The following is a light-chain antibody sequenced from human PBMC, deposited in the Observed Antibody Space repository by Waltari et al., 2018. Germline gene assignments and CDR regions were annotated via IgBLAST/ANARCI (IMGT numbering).Light chain of an antibody. Sequence: QSVLTQPPSVSGAPGQRVPIPCTGSGPNIGAGSAAHWYQQLPRAAPKPLIYGSTSRPLGVPARFFGSTSGTSASLAITGLQAEDEADYYCQSYDTSLSVVFGGGTKLTVL. J-gene: IGLJ3*02. CDR3: QSYDTSLSVV. CDR1: GPNIGAGSA. CDR2: GST. V-gene: IGLV1-40*01.